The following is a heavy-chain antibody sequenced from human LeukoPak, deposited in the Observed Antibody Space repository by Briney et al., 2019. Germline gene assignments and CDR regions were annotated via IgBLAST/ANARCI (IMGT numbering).Heavy chain of an antibody. V-gene: IGHV4-31*03. CDR1: GGSISRGGYY. Sequence: PSQTLSLPCTVSGGSISRGGYYWSWIRQHPGKGLEWIGYIYYSGSTYYNPSLKSRVTISVDTSKNQFSLKLSSVTAADTAVYYCARVSGADRGETLFDYWGQGTLVTVSS. CDR2: IYYSGST. J-gene: IGHJ4*02. D-gene: IGHD3-10*01. CDR3: ARVSGADRGETLFDY.